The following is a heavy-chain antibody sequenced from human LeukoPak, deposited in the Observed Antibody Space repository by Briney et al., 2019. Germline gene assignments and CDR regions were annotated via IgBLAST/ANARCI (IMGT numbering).Heavy chain of an antibody. V-gene: IGHV4-39*01. J-gene: IGHJ4*02. CDR3: GSAKTSSSSWFTFDY. D-gene: IGHD6-13*01. Sequence: SETLSLTCTVSGGSINSSSYYWGWIRQPPGKGLEWIGSIYYSGSTYYNPSLKSRVTISVDTSKNQFSLKLNSVTAADTAVYYCGSAKTSSSSWFTFDYWGQGTLVTVSS. CDR1: GGSINSSSYY. CDR2: IYYSGST.